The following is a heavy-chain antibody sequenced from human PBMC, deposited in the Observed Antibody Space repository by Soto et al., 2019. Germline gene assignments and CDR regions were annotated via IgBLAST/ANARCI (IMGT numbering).Heavy chain of an antibody. V-gene: IGHV1-8*01. CDR3: ARGRLAAAGRPFYY. J-gene: IGHJ4*02. D-gene: IGHD6-13*01. CDR1: GYTFTSYD. Sequence: QVQLVQSGAEVKKPEASVKVSCKASGYTFTSYDINWVRQATGQGLEWMGWMNPNSGNTGYAQKFQGRVTMTRNTSISTAYMELSSLRSEDTAVYYCARGRLAAAGRPFYYWGQGTLVTVSS. CDR2: MNPNSGNT.